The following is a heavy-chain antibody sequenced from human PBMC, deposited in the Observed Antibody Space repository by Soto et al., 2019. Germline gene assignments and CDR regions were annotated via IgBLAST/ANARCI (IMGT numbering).Heavy chain of an antibody. V-gene: IGHV4-34*01. CDR3: ASMGGPRGLGNSGSYSPFGY. Sequence: PSETLSLTCAVYGGSFSGYYWSWIRQPPGKGLEWIGEINHSGSTNYNPSPKSRVTISVDTSKNQFSLKLSSVTAADTAVYYCASMGGPRGLGNSGSYSPFGYWGQGTLVTVSS. D-gene: IGHD1-26*01. CDR1: GGSFSGYY. J-gene: IGHJ4*02. CDR2: INHSGST.